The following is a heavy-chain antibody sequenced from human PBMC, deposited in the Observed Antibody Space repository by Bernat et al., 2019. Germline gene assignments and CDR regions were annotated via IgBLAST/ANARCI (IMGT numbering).Heavy chain of an antibody. J-gene: IGHJ4*02. V-gene: IGHV1-46*01. CDR2: INPSDGNT. CDR1: GYTFTSYY. Sequence: QVQLVQSGAEVRKPGALVKVSCKASGYTFTSYYLNWVRQAPGQGLEWMGIINPSDGNTNSAQKFRGTVTMTRDRSTSTVYMEMSSLRPDDTAIYYCARGDNGDFPRPFDYWGQGTLVTVSS. D-gene: IGHD4-17*01. CDR3: ARGDNGDFPRPFDY.